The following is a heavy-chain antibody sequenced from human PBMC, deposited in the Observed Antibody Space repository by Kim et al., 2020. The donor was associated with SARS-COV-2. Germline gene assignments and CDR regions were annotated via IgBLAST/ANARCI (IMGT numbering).Heavy chain of an antibody. V-gene: IGHV3-21*01. J-gene: IGHJ3*02. CDR1: GFTFSSYS. Sequence: GGSLRLSCAASGFTFSSYSMNWVRQAPGKGLEWVSSISSSSSYIYYADSVKGRFTISRDNAKNSLYLQMNSLRAEDTAVYYCAREGFGSGCYDCCAFDMWGEGTMVTVSP. CDR3: AREGFGSGCYDCCAFDM. D-gene: IGHD3-10*01. CDR2: ISSSSSYI.